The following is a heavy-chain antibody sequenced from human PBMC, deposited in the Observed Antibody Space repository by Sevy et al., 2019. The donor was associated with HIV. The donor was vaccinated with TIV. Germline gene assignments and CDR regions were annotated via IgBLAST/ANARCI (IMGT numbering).Heavy chain of an antibody. V-gene: IGHV3-21*01. D-gene: IGHD6-25*01. CDR1: GFTFSSYS. CDR2: ISSSSSYI. CDR3: ARQRESHLYYLDY. Sequence: GGSLRLSCAASGFTFSSYSMNWVRQAPGKGLEWVSSISSSSSYIYYADSVKGRFTISRDNAKNSLYLQMDSLRAEDTAVYYCARQRESHLYYLDYWGQGTLVTVSS. J-gene: IGHJ4*02.